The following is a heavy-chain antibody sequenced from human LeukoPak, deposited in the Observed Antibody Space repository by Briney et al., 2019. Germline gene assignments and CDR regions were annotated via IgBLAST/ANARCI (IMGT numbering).Heavy chain of an antibody. D-gene: IGHD6-13*01. V-gene: IGHV3-20*04. CDR2: INWNGGST. CDR1: GFTFDDYG. Sequence: GGSLRLSCAASGFTFDDYGMSWVRQAPGKGLEWVSGINWNGGSTGYADSVKGRFTISRENAKNSLYLQMNSLRAEDTALYYGARLRGIAAAATVDYWGQGTLVTVSS. J-gene: IGHJ4*02. CDR3: ARLRGIAAAATVDY.